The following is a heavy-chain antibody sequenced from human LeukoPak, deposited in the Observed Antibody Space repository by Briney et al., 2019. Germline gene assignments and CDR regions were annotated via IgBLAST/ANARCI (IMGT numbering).Heavy chain of an antibody. V-gene: IGHV4-34*01. CDR1: GGSFSGYY. CDR3: ARGGYSHGYILFNY. J-gene: IGHJ4*02. D-gene: IGHD5-18*01. Sequence: PSETLFLTCAVYGGSFSGYYWSWIRQPPGKGLEWIGEINHSGSTNYNPSLKSRVTISVDTSRNQFSLNLNSVTAADTAMYYCARGGYSHGYILFNYWGQGTLAIVSS. CDR2: INHSGST.